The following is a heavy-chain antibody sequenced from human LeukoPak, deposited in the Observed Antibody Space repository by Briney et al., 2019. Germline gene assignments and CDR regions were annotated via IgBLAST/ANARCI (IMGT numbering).Heavy chain of an antibody. CDR2: IYTSGST. CDR1: GGSISSGNYF. Sequence: SETLSLTCTVSGGSISSGNYFWSWIRQPAGKGLEWIGRIYTSGSTNYNPSLKSRVTISVDTSKNQFSLKLSSVTAADTAVYYCARSPLEYDFWSGRHYYYDYWGQGTLVTVSS. V-gene: IGHV4-61*02. CDR3: ARSPLEYDFWSGRHYYYDY. D-gene: IGHD3-3*01. J-gene: IGHJ4*02.